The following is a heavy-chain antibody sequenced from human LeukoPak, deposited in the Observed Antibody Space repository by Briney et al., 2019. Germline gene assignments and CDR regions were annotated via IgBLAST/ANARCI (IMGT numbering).Heavy chain of an antibody. CDR2: SKSEGTTT. D-gene: IGHD3-10*01. CDR3: VRKLPGAGPIYDFFDF. Sequence: PGGSLRLSCVASGFSLGDHGMSWVRQAPGKGLEWISYSKSEGTTTSYADSVKGRFTTSRDNAKNSLYLQMDSPAIEDTAIYFCVRKLPGAGPIYDFFDFWGQGILVTVSS. V-gene: IGHV3-48*03. J-gene: IGHJ4*02. CDR1: GFSLGDHG.